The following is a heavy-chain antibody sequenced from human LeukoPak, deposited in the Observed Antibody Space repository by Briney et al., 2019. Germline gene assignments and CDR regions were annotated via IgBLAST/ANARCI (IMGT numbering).Heavy chain of an antibody. CDR1: GASISSYY. V-gene: IGHV4-59*01. CDR3: ARDLAGGYSCGSDY. J-gene: IGHJ4*02. D-gene: IGHD5-18*01. Sequence: PETLALTCTVSGASISSYYWSWIRQPPGKGLEWIGYIFYSGSTNYNPSLKSRVTISVDTSKNQFSLKLSSVTAADTAVYYCARDLAGGYSCGSDYWGQGTLVTVSS. CDR2: IFYSGST.